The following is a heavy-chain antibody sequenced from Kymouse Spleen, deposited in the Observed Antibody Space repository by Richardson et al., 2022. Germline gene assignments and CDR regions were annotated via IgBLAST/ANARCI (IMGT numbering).Heavy chain of an antibody. CDR1: GGSFSGYY. CDR3: ARGFHIVATIVD. V-gene: IGHV4-34*01. D-gene: IGHD5-12*01. Sequence: QVQLQQWGAGLLKPSETLSLTCAVYGGSFSGYYWSWIRQPPGKGLEWIGEINHSGSTNYNPSLKSRVTISVDTSKNQFSLKLSSVTAADTAVYYCARGFHIVATIVDWGQGTLVTVSS. CDR2: INHSGST. J-gene: IGHJ4*02.